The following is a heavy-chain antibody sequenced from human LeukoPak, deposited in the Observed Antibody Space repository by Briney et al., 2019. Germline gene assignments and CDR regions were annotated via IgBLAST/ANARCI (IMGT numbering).Heavy chain of an antibody. D-gene: IGHD3-3*01. CDR2: INHSGST. J-gene: IGHJ5*02. CDR1: GGSFSGYY. V-gene: IGHV4-34*01. CDR3: AREQASTYYDFWSGYYNWFDP. Sequence: SETPSLTCAVYGGSFSGYYWSWIRQPPGKGLEWIGEINHSGSTNYNPSLKSRVTISVDTSKNQFSLKLSSVTAADTAVCYCAREQASTYYDFWSGYYNWFDPWGQGTLVTVSS.